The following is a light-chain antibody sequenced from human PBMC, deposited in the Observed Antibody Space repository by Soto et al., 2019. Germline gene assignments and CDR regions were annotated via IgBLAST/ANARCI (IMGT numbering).Light chain of an antibody. Sequence: DIQMTQSPSSLSASVGDRVTITCQASQDIGNFLSWYQHKPGKAPKLLIYGASNLDTGVPSRFSGSGSGTDFTFTIDSQQPEDIATFYCQQHYDLSNFGQGTRLEIK. CDR3: QQHYDLSN. CDR1: QDIGNF. V-gene: IGKV1-33*01. CDR2: GAS. J-gene: IGKJ5*01.